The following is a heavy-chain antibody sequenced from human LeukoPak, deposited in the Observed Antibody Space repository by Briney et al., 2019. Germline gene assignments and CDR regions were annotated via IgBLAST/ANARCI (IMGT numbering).Heavy chain of an antibody. CDR2: ISSSSSYT. V-gene: IGHV3-21*05. D-gene: IGHD4-11*01. CDR3: ARAPHYSNYGPYYYGMDV. J-gene: IGHJ6*02. CDR1: GFTFSSFG. Sequence: GGSLRLSCAASGFTFSSFGMHWVRQAPGKGLEWVSYISSSSSYTNYADSVKGRFTISRDNAKNSLYLQMNSLRAEDTAVYYCARAPHYSNYGPYYYGMDVWGQGTTVTVSS.